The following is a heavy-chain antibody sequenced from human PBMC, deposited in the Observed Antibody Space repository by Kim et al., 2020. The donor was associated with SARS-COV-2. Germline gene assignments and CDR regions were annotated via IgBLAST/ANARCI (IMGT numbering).Heavy chain of an antibody. Sequence: GGSLRLSCAASGFPFSIYRMSWVRQAPGKGLEWVAQIKQDGSDQYYVDSVKGRFTISRDNARNSLHLEMTRLGVEDTAMYYCARDSSWNHLLDFFHFDY. V-gene: IGHV3-7*01. CDR3: ARDSSWNHLLDFFHFDY. D-gene: IGHD3-3*01. CDR1: GFPFSIYR. J-gene: IGHJ4*01. CDR2: IKQDGSDQ.